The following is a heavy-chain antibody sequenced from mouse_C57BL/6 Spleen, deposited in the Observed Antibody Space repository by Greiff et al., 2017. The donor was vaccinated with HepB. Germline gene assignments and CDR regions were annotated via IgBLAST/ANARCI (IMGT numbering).Heavy chain of an antibody. V-gene: IGHV1-80*01. CDR1: GYAFSSYW. CDR3: ARSGYGYSYAMDY. J-gene: IGHJ4*01. Sequence: QVQLQQSGAELVKPGASVKISCKASGYAFSSYWMNWVKQRPGKGLEWIGQIYPGDGDTNYSGKFKGKATLTADKSSSTAYMQLSSLTSEDSAVYFCARSGYGYSYAMDYWGQGTSVTVSS. CDR2: IYPGDGDT. D-gene: IGHD2-2*01.